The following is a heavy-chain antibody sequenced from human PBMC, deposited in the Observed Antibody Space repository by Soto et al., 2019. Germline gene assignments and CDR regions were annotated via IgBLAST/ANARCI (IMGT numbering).Heavy chain of an antibody. CDR3: ASGFSDIVVVPAPPPQPSPLVY. D-gene: IGHD2-2*01. V-gene: IGHV1-2*04. CDR2: INPNSGGT. J-gene: IGHJ4*02. Sequence: QVQLVQSGAEVKKPGASVKVSCKASGYTFTGYYMHWVRQAPGQGLEWMGWINPNSGGTNYAQKFQGWVTMTRDTAISTVYLERSRRRAGDTAVYYCASGFSDIVVVPAPPPQPSPLVYLGQGSLVTVPS. CDR1: GYTFTGYY.